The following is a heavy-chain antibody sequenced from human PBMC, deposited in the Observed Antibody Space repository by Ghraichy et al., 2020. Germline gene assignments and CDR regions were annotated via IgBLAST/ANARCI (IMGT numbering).Heavy chain of an antibody. D-gene: IGHD5-18*01. CDR1: GFTFSSYV. CDR3: AKGGSRGYSYGYMDY. V-gene: IGHV3-23*01. Sequence: GGSLRLSCAASGFTFSSYVMSWVRQAPGKGLEWVSAISATSGSTHCADSVRGRFTISRDNSKNSLSLQMNSLRADDTAVYYCAKGGSRGYSYGYMDYWGQGTLVTVSS. J-gene: IGHJ4*02. CDR2: ISATSGST.